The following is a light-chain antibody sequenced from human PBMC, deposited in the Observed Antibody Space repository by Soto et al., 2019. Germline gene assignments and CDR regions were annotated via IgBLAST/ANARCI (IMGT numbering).Light chain of an antibody. CDR2: GAS. Sequence: EIVMTQSPATLSVSPGERATLSCRASQSVSSNLAWYQQKPGQAPRLLIYGASTRATGIPARFSGSGSGTEFTLTISSLQSEDFSVYYCQQYNNFWTFGQWTKVEIK. V-gene: IGKV3-15*01. CDR3: QQYNNFWT. J-gene: IGKJ1*01. CDR1: QSVSSN.